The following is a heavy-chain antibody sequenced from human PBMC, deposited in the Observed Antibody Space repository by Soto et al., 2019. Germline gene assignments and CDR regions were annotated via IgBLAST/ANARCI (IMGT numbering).Heavy chain of an antibody. V-gene: IGHV4-39*01. CDR3: MRMVRGVIGY. CDR1: AGTISSISYY. J-gene: IGHJ4*02. CDR2: IYYSGST. D-gene: IGHD3-10*01. Sequence: SQPLSLPYTVSAGTISSISYYWSCIRQPPGKGLEWIGSIYYSGSTYYNPSLKSRVTISVDTSKNQFSLKLSSVTAADTAVYYCMRMVRGVIGYWGQGTLVTVSS.